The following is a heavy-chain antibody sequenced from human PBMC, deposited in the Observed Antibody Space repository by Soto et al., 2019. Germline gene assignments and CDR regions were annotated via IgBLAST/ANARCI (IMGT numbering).Heavy chain of an antibody. J-gene: IGHJ4*02. CDR2: IWYDGSNE. V-gene: IGHV3-33*01. CDR1: GFTFSRNG. D-gene: IGHD6-19*01. Sequence: GGSLRLSCAASGFTFSRNGMHWVRQAPGKGLEWVAFIWYDGSNEDYVDSVKGRFTISRDNSKNTLYLEMNSLRAEDTAVYYCAGAKRSGWLGVCRGQGTLVTVSS. CDR3: AGAKRSGWLGVC.